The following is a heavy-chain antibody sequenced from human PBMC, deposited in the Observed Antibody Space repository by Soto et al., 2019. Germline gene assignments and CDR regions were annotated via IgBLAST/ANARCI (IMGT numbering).Heavy chain of an antibody. Sequence: QVQLVQSGAEVKKPGSSVKVSCKASGGTFSSYTISWVRQAPGQGLEWMGRIIPILGIANYAQKFQGRVTITGDKSTSTAYMELSSLRSEDTAVYYCAREPRDYSSGATFDYWGQGTLVTVSS. CDR2: IIPILGIA. J-gene: IGHJ4*02. V-gene: IGHV1-69*08. CDR1: GGTFSSYT. CDR3: AREPRDYSSGATFDY. D-gene: IGHD6-19*01.